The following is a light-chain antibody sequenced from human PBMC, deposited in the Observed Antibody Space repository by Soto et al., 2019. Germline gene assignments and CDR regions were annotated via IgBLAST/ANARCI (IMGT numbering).Light chain of an antibody. CDR3: LQHYSFPRT. Sequence: DVQMARPXSSLYASGKDXXXXXXXASQGIRIELAWYQQKXGKPPKRLTYAASXLQSGVASRFSGSGSGTEFIFTISSLQPEDVATYYCLQHYSFPRTFGQGTKVDIK. V-gene: IGKV1-17*01. CDR1: QGIRIE. J-gene: IGKJ1*01. CDR2: AAS.